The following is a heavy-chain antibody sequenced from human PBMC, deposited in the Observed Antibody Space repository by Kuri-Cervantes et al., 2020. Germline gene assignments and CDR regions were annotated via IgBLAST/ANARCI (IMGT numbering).Heavy chain of an antibody. CDR3: ARGAAASFNTFDI. Sequence: GESLKISCAASGFTFSTYWMHWVRQVTGKGLVWVSRIKGDESTPVYADSVKGRFTISRDNAKNTLYLQMSSLRAEDTAVYYCARGAAASFNTFDIWGQGTMVTISS. CDR1: GFTFSTYW. D-gene: IGHD6-13*01. CDR2: IKGDESTP. V-gene: IGHV3-74*03. J-gene: IGHJ3*02.